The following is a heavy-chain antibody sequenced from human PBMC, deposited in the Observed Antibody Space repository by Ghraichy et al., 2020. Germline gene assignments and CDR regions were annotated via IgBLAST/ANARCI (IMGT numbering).Heavy chain of an antibody. D-gene: IGHD6-13*01. J-gene: IGHJ6*02. CDR3: ARGLGQQLDFYYYGMDV. CDR1: GYTFTSYD. CDR2: MNPNSGNT. Sequence: ASVKVSCKASGYTFTSYDINWVRQATGQGLEWMGWMNPNSGNTGYAQKFQGRVTMTRNTSISPAYMELSSLRSEDTAVYYCARGLGQQLDFYYYGMDVWGQGTTVTVSS. V-gene: IGHV1-8*01.